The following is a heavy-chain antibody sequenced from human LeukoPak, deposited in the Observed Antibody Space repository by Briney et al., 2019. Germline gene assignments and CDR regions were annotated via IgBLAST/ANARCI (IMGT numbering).Heavy chain of an antibody. CDR1: GYTFISYG. V-gene: IGHV1-2*02. Sequence: GASVKVSCKASGYTFISYGISWVRQAPGQGLEWMGWINPNSGGTNYAQKFQGRVTMTRDTSISTAYMELSRLRSDDTAVYYCARDMAYKEAFDIWGQGTMVTVSS. D-gene: IGHD1-14*01. CDR3: ARDMAYKEAFDI. J-gene: IGHJ3*02. CDR2: INPNSGGT.